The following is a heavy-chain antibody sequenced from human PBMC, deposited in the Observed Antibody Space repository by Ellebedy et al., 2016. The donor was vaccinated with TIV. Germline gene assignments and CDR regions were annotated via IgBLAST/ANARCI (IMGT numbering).Heavy chain of an antibody. J-gene: IGHJ6*02. V-gene: IGHV3-74*01. CDR3: AKASTVVVGSCMDL. Sequence: PGGSLRLSCAASGFTLSSYWMHWVRHAPGKGLVWVSRVHTDGSGANYADSVRGRFTISRDNAKNSLYLQMNSVTAEDTALYYYAKASTVVVGSCMDLWGQGTTVTVSS. CDR2: VHTDGSGA. CDR1: GFTLSSYW. D-gene: IGHD2-2*01.